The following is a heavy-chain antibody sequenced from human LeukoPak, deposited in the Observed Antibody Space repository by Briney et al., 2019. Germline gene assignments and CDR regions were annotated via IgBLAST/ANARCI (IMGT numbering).Heavy chain of an antibody. D-gene: IGHD1-7*01. CDR2: FSSGGSA. V-gene: IGHV4-39*07. J-gene: IGHJ4*02. CDR1: GGSISSYY. CDR3: ARKQTGTMYDV. Sequence: PSETLSLTWTVSGGSISSYYWAWIRQSPGKGLEWIGTFSSGGSAYYNPSLTSRVSISKDTSDNQFSLRLYSVTAADTAVYYCARKQTGTMYDVWGQGTQVTVSS.